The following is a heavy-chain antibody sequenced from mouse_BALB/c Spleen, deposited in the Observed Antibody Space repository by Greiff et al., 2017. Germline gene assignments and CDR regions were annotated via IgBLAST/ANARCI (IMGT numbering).Heavy chain of an antibody. CDR3: ARDRGGYFAY. D-gene: IGHD1-1*02. CDR1: GFTFTDYY. J-gene: IGHJ3*01. CDR2: IRNKANGYTT. Sequence: EVKLQESGGGLVQPGGSLRLSCATSGFTFTDYYMSWVRQPPGKALEWLGFIRNKANGYTTEYSASVKGRFTISRDNSQSILYLQMNTLRAEDSATYYCARDRGGYFAYWGQGTLVTVSA. V-gene: IGHV7-3*02.